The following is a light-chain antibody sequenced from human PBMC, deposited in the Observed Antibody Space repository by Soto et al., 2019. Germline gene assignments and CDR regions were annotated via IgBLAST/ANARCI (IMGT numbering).Light chain of an antibody. J-gene: IGLJ1*01. CDR2: EVS. CDR1: SSDVGSSNL. Sequence: QSALTQPASVSGSPGQSITFSCTGISSDVGSSNLVSWYQQHPGKAPKLLIYEVSKRPSGVSNRFSGSKSGNTASLTISGLQAEDEADYYCCSYAGSSTHVFGTGTKVTVL. CDR3: CSYAGSSTHV. V-gene: IGLV2-23*02.